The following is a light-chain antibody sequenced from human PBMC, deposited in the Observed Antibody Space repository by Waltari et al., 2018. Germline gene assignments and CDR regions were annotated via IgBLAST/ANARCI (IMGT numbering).Light chain of an antibody. Sequence: DIVLTQTPGTLSLSPGGGAPLSCRASQSVRNNYLAWYQQRPGQTPRLLIYVAFARAAGIPDRFSGSVSGTDFTLTISRLEPEDFAVYYCQQYGSSPRTFGQGTKVEIK. CDR2: VAF. V-gene: IGKV3-20*01. CDR3: QQYGSSPRT. J-gene: IGKJ1*01. CDR1: QSVRNNY.